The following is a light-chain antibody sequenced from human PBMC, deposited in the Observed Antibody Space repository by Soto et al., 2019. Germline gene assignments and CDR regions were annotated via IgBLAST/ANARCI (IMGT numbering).Light chain of an antibody. CDR2: GAS. J-gene: IGKJ1*01. CDR1: QSVSSSY. V-gene: IGKV3-15*01. CDR3: QQYNNWPRT. Sequence: TQTQGTLSLSPGERATLSCRASQSVSSSYLAWYQQKPGQAPRLLIYGASTRATGIPARFSGSGSGTEFTLTISSLQSEDFVVYYCQQYNNWPRTFGQGTKVDIK.